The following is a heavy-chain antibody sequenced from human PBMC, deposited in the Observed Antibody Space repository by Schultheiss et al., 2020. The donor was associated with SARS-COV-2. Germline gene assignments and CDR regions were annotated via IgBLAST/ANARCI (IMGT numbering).Heavy chain of an antibody. D-gene: IGHD1-14*01. V-gene: IGHV4-61*01. CDR3: ARASYRDFFDP. CDR1: GGSVSSGSYY. J-gene: IGHJ5*02. CDR2: IYHSGST. Sequence: SETLSLTCTVSGGSVSSGSYYWSWIRQPPGKGLEWIGEIYHSGSTNYNPSLKSRVTISVDKSKNQFSLKLNSVTAADTAVYYCARASYRDFFDPWGQGTLVTVSS.